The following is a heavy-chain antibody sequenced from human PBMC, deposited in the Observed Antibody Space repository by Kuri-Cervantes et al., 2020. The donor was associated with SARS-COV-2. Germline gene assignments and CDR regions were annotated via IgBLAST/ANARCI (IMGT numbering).Heavy chain of an antibody. V-gene: IGHV3-30*18. CDR3: AKAYDPYGMDV. CDR2: ISYDGSNK. CDR1: GFTFSSYG. J-gene: IGHJ6*02. Sequence: LSLTCAASGFTFSSYGTHWVRQAPGKGLEWVAVISYDGSNKYYADSVKGRFTISRDNSKNTLYLQMNSLRAEDTAVYYCAKAYDPYGMDVWGQGTTVTVSS. D-gene: IGHD5-12*01.